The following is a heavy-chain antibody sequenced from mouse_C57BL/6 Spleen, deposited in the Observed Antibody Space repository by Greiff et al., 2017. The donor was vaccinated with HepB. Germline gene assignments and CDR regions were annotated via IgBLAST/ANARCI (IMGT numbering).Heavy chain of an antibody. V-gene: IGHV14-2*01. CDR3: ARSGTTVVATPYYFDY. CDR2: IDPEDGET. D-gene: IGHD1-1*01. CDR1: GFNIKDYY. Sequence: SGAELVKPGASVKLSCTASGFNIKDYYMHWVKQRTEQGLEWIGRIDPEDGETKYAPKFQGKATINADTSSNTAYLQLSSLTSEDTAVYYCARSGTTVVATPYYFDYWGQGTTLTVSS. J-gene: IGHJ2*01.